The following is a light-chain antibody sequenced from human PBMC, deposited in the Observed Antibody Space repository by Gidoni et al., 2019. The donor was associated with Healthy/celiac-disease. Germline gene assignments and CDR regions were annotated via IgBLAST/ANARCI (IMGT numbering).Light chain of an antibody. J-gene: IGKJ1*01. CDR2: KAS. Sequence: DIQMTQSPSTLSASVGDRVTLTCRASQSISSWLAWYQQKPGKAPKLLIYKASSLESGVPSRFSGSGSGTEFTLTISSLQPDDFATYYCQQYNSYPLTFGQGTKVEIK. V-gene: IGKV1-5*03. CDR1: QSISSW. CDR3: QQYNSYPLT.